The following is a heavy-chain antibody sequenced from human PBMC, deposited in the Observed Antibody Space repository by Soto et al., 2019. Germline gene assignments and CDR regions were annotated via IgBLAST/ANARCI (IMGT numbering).Heavy chain of an antibody. Sequence: GGSLRLSCAASGFTFSSYGMHWVRQAPGKGLEWVAVIWYDGSNKYYADSVKGRFTISRDNSKNTLYLQMNSLRAEDTAVYYCARDLKGSSWYPFDYYYYGMDVWGQGTTVTVSS. CDR2: IWYDGSNK. CDR1: GFTFSSYG. D-gene: IGHD6-13*01. CDR3: ARDLKGSSWYPFDYYYYGMDV. J-gene: IGHJ6*02. V-gene: IGHV3-33*01.